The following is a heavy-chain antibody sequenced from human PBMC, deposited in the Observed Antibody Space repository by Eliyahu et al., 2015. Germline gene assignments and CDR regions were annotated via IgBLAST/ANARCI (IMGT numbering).Heavy chain of an antibody. CDR2: ISGSTGNT. Sequence: EVQLLESGGGLVQPGGSLRLXCAXSGFTFSTYAMNWVLQAPGKGLEWVSTISGSTGNTYYTDSVKGRFTISRDNSKNTLYLQMNSLRAEDTAVYYCTKKSPSGGVGYWGQGTLVTVSS. J-gene: IGHJ4*02. CDR1: GFTFSTYA. CDR3: TKKSPSGGVGY. V-gene: IGHV3-23*01. D-gene: IGHD2-15*01.